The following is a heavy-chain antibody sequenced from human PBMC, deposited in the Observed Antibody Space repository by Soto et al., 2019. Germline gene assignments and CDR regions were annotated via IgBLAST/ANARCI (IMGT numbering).Heavy chain of an antibody. D-gene: IGHD3-22*01. CDR3: ARQIPDYYDSSAPAAFDI. V-gene: IGHV5-51*01. J-gene: IGHJ3*02. Sequence: SLKISCKGSGYSFTSYWIGWVRQMPGKGLEWMGIIYPGDSDTRYSPSFQGQVTISADKSISTAYLQWSSLKASDTAMYYCARQIPDYYDSSAPAAFDIWGQGTMVTVSS. CDR1: GYSFTSYW. CDR2: IYPGDSDT.